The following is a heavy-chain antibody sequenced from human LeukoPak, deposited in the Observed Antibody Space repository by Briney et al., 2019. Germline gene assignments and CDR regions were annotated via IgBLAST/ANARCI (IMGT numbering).Heavy chain of an antibody. CDR2: IYTGGNT. CDR3: VREFSGSYYLDS. J-gene: IGHJ4*02. Sequence: PGGSLRLSCAVSEFTVSSNHMSWVRQPPGKGLEWVSTIYTGGNTYFADSVKGRFTISRDNPKNTVYLQMNSLRAEDTAVYYCVREFSGSYYLDSWGQGALVTVSS. V-gene: IGHV3-53*01. D-gene: IGHD1-26*01. CDR1: EFTVSSNH.